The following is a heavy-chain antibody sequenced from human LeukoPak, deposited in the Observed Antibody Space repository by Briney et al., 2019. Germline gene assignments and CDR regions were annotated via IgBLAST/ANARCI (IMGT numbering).Heavy chain of an antibody. J-gene: IGHJ4*02. CDR3: AREGYYGSGSPPSLYFDY. D-gene: IGHD3-10*01. CDR1: GFTFRNYV. V-gene: IGHV3-30-3*01. Sequence: GGSLRLSCAASGFTFRNYVIHWVRQAPGKGLEWVAVTSSDLNVKLYADSVKGRFTISRDNSRSTLYLQMNSLRLEDTAIYYCAREGYYGSGSPPSLYFDYWGQGTLVTVSS. CDR2: TSSDLNVK.